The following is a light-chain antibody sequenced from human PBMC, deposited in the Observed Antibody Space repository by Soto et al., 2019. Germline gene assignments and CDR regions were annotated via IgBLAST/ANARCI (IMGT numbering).Light chain of an antibody. Sequence: IQMTQSPSSLSASVGDRVTITCRASQGISSALAWYQQKPGKAPKLLIYDASSLESGVPSRFSGSGSGTDFSLTINGLQPEDFATYFCQQSFSVPITFGQGTRLEIK. V-gene: IGKV1-13*02. CDR1: QGISSA. J-gene: IGKJ5*01. CDR2: DAS. CDR3: QQSFSVPIT.